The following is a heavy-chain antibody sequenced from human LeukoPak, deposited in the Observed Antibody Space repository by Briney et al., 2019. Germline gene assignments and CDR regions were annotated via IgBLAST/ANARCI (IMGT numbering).Heavy chain of an antibody. CDR3: ARTRGLWFGELFNYYYYYYMDV. J-gene: IGHJ6*03. V-gene: IGHV4-34*01. D-gene: IGHD3-10*01. Sequence: SETLSLTCAVYGGSFSGYYWSWIRQPPGKGLEWIGEINHSGSTNYNPFLKSRVTISVDTSKNQFSLKLSSVTAADTAVYYCARTRGLWFGELFNYYYYYYMDVWGKGTTVTVSS. CDR1: GGSFSGYY. CDR2: INHSGST.